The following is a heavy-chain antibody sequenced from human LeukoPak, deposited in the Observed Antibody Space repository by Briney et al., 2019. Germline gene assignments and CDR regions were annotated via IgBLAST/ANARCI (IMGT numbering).Heavy chain of an antibody. CDR3: AKGAFPTAMVTPYFDY. J-gene: IGHJ4*02. V-gene: IGHV3-66*01. CDR1: GFTVSSNY. Sequence: GGSLRLSCAASGFTVSSNYMTWVRQAPGKGLEWVSVIFSGGDTYYTDSVKDRFTLSRDNSKDTVYLQMNSLRAEDTAVYYCAKGAFPTAMVTPYFDYWGQGALVTVSS. CDR2: IFSGGDT. D-gene: IGHD5-18*01.